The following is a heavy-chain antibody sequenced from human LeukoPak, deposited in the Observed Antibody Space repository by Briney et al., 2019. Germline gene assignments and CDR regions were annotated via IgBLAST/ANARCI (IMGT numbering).Heavy chain of an antibody. Sequence: PGGSLRLSCAASGFTCSTYCMHWVRQAPAKELVWVSRINSDGSSTSYAASEKGRFTISRDNAKNTLYLQMNSLRAEDTAVYYCARDGNYFDYWGQGTLVTVSS. J-gene: IGHJ4*02. CDR1: GFTCSTYC. D-gene: IGHD1-1*01. V-gene: IGHV3-74*01. CDR2: INSDGSST. CDR3: ARDGNYFDY.